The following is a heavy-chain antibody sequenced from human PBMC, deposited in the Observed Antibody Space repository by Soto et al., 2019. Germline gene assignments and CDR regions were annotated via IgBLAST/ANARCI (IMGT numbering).Heavy chain of an antibody. CDR2: IYYSGST. V-gene: IGHV4-39*01. CDR3: ARHRSRDSYYYDSGGYPYYFDY. D-gene: IGHD3-22*01. CDR1: GGSISSSSYY. J-gene: IGHJ4*02. Sequence: PSETLSLTCTVSGGSISSSSYYWGWIRQPPGKGLEWIGSIYYSGSTYYNPSLKSRVTISVDTSKNQFSLKLSSVTAADTAVYYCARHRSRDSYYYDSGGYPYYFDYWGQGTLVTVSS.